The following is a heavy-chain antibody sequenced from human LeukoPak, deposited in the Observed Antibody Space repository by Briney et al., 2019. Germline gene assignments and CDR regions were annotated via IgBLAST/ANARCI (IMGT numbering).Heavy chain of an antibody. V-gene: IGHV3-66*01. CDR2: IYSGGST. D-gene: IGHD3-10*01. CDR1: GFTFSSYW. Sequence: GGSLRLSCAASGFTFSSYWMSWVRQAPGKGLEWASVIYSGGSTYYADSVKGRFTISRDNSKNTLYLQMNSLRAEDTAVYYCATGQGPYGSGSYLDYWGQGTLVTVSS. J-gene: IGHJ4*02. CDR3: ATGQGPYGSGSYLDY.